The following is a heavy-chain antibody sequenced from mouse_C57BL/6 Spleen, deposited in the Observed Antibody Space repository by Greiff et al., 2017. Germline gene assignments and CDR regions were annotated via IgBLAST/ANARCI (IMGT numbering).Heavy chain of an antibody. Sequence: QVQLQQPGAELVKPGASVKLSCKASGYTFTSYWMQWVKQRPGQGLEWIGEIDPSDSYTNYNQKFKGKATLTVDTSSSPAYMHLISLTSKDSAVYYCARTPYGNAWFAYWGQGTLFTVSA. CDR3: ARTPYGNAWFAY. J-gene: IGHJ3*01. CDR1: GYTFTSYW. V-gene: IGHV1-50*01. D-gene: IGHD2-1*01. CDR2: IDPSDSYT.